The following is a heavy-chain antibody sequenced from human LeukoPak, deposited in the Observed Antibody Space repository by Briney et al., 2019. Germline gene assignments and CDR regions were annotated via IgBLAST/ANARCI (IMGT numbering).Heavy chain of an antibody. CDR2: IRSKGNNYAT. Sequence: GGSLRLSCAASGFTFSNFGMHWVRQASGKGLEWVGRIRSKGNNYATTYAASVRGRFTISRDDSKNTAYLQMNSLKTEDTAVYYCTTRLGFSAWPFDPWGQGALVTVSS. CDR3: TTRLGFSAWPFDP. D-gene: IGHD6-19*01. V-gene: IGHV3-73*01. CDR1: GFTFSNFG. J-gene: IGHJ5*02.